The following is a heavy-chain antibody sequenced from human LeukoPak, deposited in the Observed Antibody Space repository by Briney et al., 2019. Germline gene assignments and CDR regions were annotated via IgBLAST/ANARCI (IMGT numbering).Heavy chain of an antibody. D-gene: IGHD4-23*01. CDR2: VYYSGYT. CDR1: GGSISSYY. Sequence: PSGTLSLTCAVSGGSISSYYWSWIRQPPGKGLEWIGYVYYSGYTNYNPSLRSRVTISVDTSKNQFSLKLTSVTVADTALYYCARWVVNAEKSVFDIWGQGTAVTVSS. J-gene: IGHJ3*02. V-gene: IGHV4-59*01. CDR3: ARWVVNAEKSVFDI.